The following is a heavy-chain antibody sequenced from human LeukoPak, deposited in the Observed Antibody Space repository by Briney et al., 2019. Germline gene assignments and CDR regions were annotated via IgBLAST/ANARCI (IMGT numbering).Heavy chain of an antibody. CDR1: GYTLTELS. D-gene: IGHD3-10*01. Sequence: ASVKVSCKLSGYTLTELSMHWVRQTPGKGLEWMGGFDPEDGETLYAQKFQGRVTMTEDTSTDTAYMELSSLRSDDTAVYYCATDQRGAGLGFRYGSGSYNGLDVWGRGTTVTVSS. V-gene: IGHV1-24*01. CDR2: FDPEDGET. CDR3: ATDQRGAGLGFRYGSGSYNGLDV. J-gene: IGHJ6*02.